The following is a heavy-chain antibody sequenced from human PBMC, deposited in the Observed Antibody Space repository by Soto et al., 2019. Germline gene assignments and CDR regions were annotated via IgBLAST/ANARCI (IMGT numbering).Heavy chain of an antibody. V-gene: IGHV4-38-2*02. D-gene: IGHD1-26*01. CDR2: IYHTGST. CDR1: GFSINFGYY. J-gene: IGHJ3*01. Sequence: SETLSLTCAVSGFSINFGYYLGWIRQPPGKGLEWIGSIYHTGSTYYNLSLKSRVTISLDTSKNQFSLKLTSVTAADTAVYYCARDRWGLGSGSDQGWGQGTMVTVSS. CDR3: ARDRWGLGSGSDQG.